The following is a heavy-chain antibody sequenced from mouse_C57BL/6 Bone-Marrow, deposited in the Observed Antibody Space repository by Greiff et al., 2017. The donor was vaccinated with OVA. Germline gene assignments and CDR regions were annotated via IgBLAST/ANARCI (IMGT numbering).Heavy chain of an antibody. CDR3: ARYSNYFYYFDY. CDR2: ILPGSGST. CDR1: GYTFTGYW. J-gene: IGHJ2*01. Sequence: QVQLQQSGAELLKPGASVKLSCKATGYTFTGYWIEWVKQRPGHGLEWIGEILPGSGSTNYNEKFKGKATFPAHTSSNKAYMQRSSLTTEDSAIYYCARYSNYFYYFDYWGQGTTLTVSS. D-gene: IGHD2-5*01. V-gene: IGHV1-9*01.